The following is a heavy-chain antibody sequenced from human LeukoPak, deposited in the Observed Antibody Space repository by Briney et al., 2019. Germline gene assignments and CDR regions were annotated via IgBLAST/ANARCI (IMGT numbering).Heavy chain of an antibody. Sequence: GGSLRLSCAASGFTFSSYWMSWVRQAPGKGLEWVANIKQDGSEEYYVDSVKGRFTISRDNAKNSLYLQMNSLRAEDTAVYYCARGQLELLSDYYYYMDVWGKGTTVTVSS. CDR1: GFTFSSYW. J-gene: IGHJ6*03. V-gene: IGHV3-7*01. D-gene: IGHD1-1*01. CDR3: ARGQLELLSDYYYYMDV. CDR2: IKQDGSEE.